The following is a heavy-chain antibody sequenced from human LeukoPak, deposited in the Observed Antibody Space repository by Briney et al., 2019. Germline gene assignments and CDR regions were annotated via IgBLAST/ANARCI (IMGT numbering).Heavy chain of an antibody. CDR3: ARSIFSDV. Sequence: GGSLRLSCAASGFTFSSYGMSWVRQAPGKGLEWVANIKQDGSEKYYVDSVKGRFTISRDNAKNSLYLQMNSLRAEDTAVYYCARSIFSDVWGQGTTVTVSS. D-gene: IGHD3-9*01. J-gene: IGHJ6*02. V-gene: IGHV3-7*01. CDR2: IKQDGSEK. CDR1: GFTFSSYG.